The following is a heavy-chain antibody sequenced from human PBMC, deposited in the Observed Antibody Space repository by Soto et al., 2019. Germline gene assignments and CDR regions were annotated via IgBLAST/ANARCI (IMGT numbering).Heavy chain of an antibody. Sequence: SSETLSLTCTVSGGSISSYYWSWIRQPPGKGLEWIGYIYYDSGSTNYNPSLKSRVTISADTSKNQFSLKLSSVTAADTAVFYCARRNYVGAFDIWGQGTMVTVSS. CDR1: GGSISSYY. D-gene: IGHD1-7*01. CDR2: IYYDSGST. CDR3: ARRNYVGAFDI. J-gene: IGHJ3*02. V-gene: IGHV4-59*01.